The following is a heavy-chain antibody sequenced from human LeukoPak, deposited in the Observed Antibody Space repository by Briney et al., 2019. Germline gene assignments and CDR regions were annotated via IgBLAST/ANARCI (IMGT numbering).Heavy chain of an antibody. Sequence: ASVKVSCKASGYTFTSYYMHWVRQAPGQGLEWMGRSNPSGGSTSYAQKFQGRVTMTGDMSTSTVYMELSSLRSEDTAIYYCAREGRGVPGAIAAVKGFDYWGQGTLVTVSS. D-gene: IGHD6-13*01. J-gene: IGHJ4*02. CDR2: SNPSGGST. CDR3: AREGRGVPGAIAAVKGFDY. CDR1: GYTFTSYY. V-gene: IGHV1-46*01.